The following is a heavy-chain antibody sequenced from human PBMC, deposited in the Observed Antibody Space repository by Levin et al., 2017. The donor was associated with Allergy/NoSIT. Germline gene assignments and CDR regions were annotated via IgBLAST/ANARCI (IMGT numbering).Heavy chain of an antibody. CDR2: INSDGKST. V-gene: IGHV3-74*01. D-gene: IGHD1-26*01. Sequence: GESLKISCAASGFTFSNYWMHWVRQIPGKGLVWVSRINSDGKSTIYADSVKGRFTISRDNSKNTLYLQVNSLKPEDTAVYYCAVQRSPGIVDATMGFDYWGQGTLVTVSS. J-gene: IGHJ4*02. CDR1: GFTFSNYW. CDR3: AVQRSPGIVDATMGFDY.